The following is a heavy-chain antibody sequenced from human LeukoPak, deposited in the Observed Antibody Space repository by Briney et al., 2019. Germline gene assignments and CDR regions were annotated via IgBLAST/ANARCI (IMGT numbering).Heavy chain of an antibody. J-gene: IGHJ4*02. D-gene: IGHD6-13*01. V-gene: IGHV3-30*02. Sequence: GGSLRLSCAASGFTFSNYGMHWVRQAPGKGLEWVAFLRFDGSDKYYADSVKGRFTISRDNSKNTLYLQMNSLRSEDTAVYYCAKDFPRGRNIAAAGTDYWGQGTLVTVSS. CDR1: GFTFSNYG. CDR2: LRFDGSDK. CDR3: AKDFPRGRNIAAAGTDY.